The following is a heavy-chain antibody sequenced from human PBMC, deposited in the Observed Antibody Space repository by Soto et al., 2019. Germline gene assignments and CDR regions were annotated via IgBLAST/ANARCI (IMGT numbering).Heavy chain of an antibody. CDR2: IYYSGST. J-gene: IGHJ6*02. CDR1: GGSISSGGYY. CDR3: ARDAVPAAINYYYGMDV. D-gene: IGHD2-2*01. V-gene: IGHV4-31*03. Sequence: SETLSLTCTVSGGSISSGGYYWSWIRQHPGRGLEWIGYIYYSGSTYYNPSLKSRVTISVDTSKNQLSLKLSSVTAADTAVYYCARDAVPAAINYYYGMDVWGQGTTVTVSS.